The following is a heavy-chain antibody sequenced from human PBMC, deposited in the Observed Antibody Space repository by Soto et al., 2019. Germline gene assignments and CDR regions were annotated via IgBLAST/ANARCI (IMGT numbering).Heavy chain of an antibody. Sequence: SVKVSCKASGGTFSSYAISWVRQAPGQGLEWMGGIIPIFGTANYAQKFRGRVTITADESTSTAYMELSSLRSEDTAVYYCASTKRGGYDQQFDYWGQGNLVTVSS. CDR2: IIPIFGTA. CDR3: ASTKRGGYDQQFDY. V-gene: IGHV1-69*13. CDR1: GGTFSSYA. J-gene: IGHJ4*02. D-gene: IGHD5-12*01.